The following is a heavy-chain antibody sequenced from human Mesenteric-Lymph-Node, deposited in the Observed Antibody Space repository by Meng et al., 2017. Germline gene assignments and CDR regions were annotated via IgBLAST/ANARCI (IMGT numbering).Heavy chain of an antibody. D-gene: IGHD3-22*01. V-gene: IGHV4-4*02. CDR3: ARRVHDGSGHHYFDY. CDR2: IGYSGTI. Sequence: QVPLPWSGPGLVKPSGTLSLTCAVSGGSISSSNWWSWIRQSPAKGLEWIGTIGYSGTIVYNPSLSSRVTMTLDTSKNQFSLKLSSVTAPDTAVYYCARRVHDGSGHHYFDYWGQGTLVTVSS. J-gene: IGHJ4*02. CDR1: GGSISSSNW.